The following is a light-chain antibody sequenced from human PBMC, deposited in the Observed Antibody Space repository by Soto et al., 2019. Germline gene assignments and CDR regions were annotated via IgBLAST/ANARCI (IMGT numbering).Light chain of an antibody. V-gene: IGKV2-30*01. CDR1: QSLVYSDGIAY. Sequence: DGVMTPSPLSLPVTLGQPASISCRSHQSLVYSDGIAYFSWFQQRPGRSPRRLIYKVSNRDSGVPARFSGSGSGTDFALKISRVEADDVGVYYCMQATHWPITFGQGTRLEIK. J-gene: IGKJ5*01. CDR3: MQATHWPIT. CDR2: KVS.